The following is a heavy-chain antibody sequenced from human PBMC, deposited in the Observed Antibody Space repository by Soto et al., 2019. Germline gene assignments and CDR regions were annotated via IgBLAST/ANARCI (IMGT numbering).Heavy chain of an antibody. CDR1: GGTFSSYA. J-gene: IGHJ6*02. Sequence: GASVKVCCTASGGTFSSYAISWVRQAPGQGLEWMGGIIPIFGTANYAQKFQGRVTITADESTSTAYMELSSLRSEDTAVYYCARGGKRWLQPDYYYYGVDVWGQGTTVTVSS. CDR3: ARGGKRWLQPDYYYYGVDV. V-gene: IGHV1-69*13. D-gene: IGHD5-12*01. CDR2: IIPIFGTA.